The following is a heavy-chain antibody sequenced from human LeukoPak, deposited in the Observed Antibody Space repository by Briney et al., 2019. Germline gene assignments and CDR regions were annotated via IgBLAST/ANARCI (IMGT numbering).Heavy chain of an antibody. Sequence: GESLKISCKGSGYSFTSYWIGWVRQMPGKGLEWMGIIYPGDSDTRYSPSFQGQVTISADKSISTAYLQWSSLKASDTAMYYCARVPDYYDGSGYYDYWGQGTLVTVSS. CDR2: IYPGDSDT. D-gene: IGHD3-22*01. CDR1: GYSFTSYW. V-gene: IGHV5-51*01. J-gene: IGHJ4*02. CDR3: ARVPDYYDGSGYYDY.